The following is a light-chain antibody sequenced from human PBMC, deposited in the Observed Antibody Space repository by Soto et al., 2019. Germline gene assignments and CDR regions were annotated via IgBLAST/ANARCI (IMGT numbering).Light chain of an antibody. CDR3: HQYDNSPLT. J-gene: IGKJ4*01. CDR1: QSVSSSY. CDR2: GAS. Sequence: EIVLTQSPGTLSLSPGERATLSCRASQSVSSSYLAWYQQKPGQAPRLLIYGASNRATGIPDRFSGSGSGTDFTLTISRLEPEDFAVYYCHQYDNSPLTFGGGTKVEIK. V-gene: IGKV3-20*01.